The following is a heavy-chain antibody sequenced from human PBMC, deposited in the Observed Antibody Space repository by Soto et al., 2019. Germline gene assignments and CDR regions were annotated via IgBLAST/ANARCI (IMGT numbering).Heavy chain of an antibody. D-gene: IGHD1-26*01. CDR1: GFTFSSYG. V-gene: IGHV3-30*18. CDR3: AKDPRIMGATFVSYYYYYGMDV. CDR2: ISYDGSNK. Sequence: GGSLRLSCAASGFTFSSYGMHWVRQAPGKGLEWVAVISYDGSNKYYADSVKGRFTISRDNSKNTLYLQMNSLRAEDTAVYYCAKDPRIMGATFVSYYYYYGMDVWGQGTTVTVSS. J-gene: IGHJ6*02.